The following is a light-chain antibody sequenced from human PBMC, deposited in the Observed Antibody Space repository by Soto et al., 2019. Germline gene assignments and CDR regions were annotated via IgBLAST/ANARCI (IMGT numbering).Light chain of an antibody. CDR3: QQYKRRHHA. Sequence: DIQMTQSPSTLSASVGDRVTITCRASQSISSWLAWHQQKPGKAPKLLIFKASSLESGVPSRFSSSGSGTEFTLNIRTVQPDDFANYDRQQYKRRHHAFGGATKVEI. CDR1: QSISSW. CDR2: KAS. J-gene: IGKJ4*01. V-gene: IGKV1-5*03.